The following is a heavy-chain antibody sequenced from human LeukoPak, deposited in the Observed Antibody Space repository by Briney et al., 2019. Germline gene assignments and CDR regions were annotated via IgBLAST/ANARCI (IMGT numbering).Heavy chain of an antibody. CDR1: GASISRSIW. Sequence: PSGTLSLTCAVSGASISRSIWWSGVRQPPGKGLEWIGEIYHGGSTNYNPSLRSRVTISVDTSKNQFSLNLNSVTAADTAVYYCARGEEYGSGTVHFDYWGQGTLVTVSS. CDR2: IYHGGST. J-gene: IGHJ4*02. CDR3: ARGEEYGSGTVHFDY. V-gene: IGHV4-4*02. D-gene: IGHD3-10*01.